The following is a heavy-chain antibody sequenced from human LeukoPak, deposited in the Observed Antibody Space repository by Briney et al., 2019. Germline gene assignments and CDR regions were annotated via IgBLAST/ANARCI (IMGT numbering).Heavy chain of an antibody. CDR1: GFTFSSYA. CDR2: IRYDGSNK. V-gene: IGHV3-30*02. Sequence: GGSLRLSCAASGFTFSSYAMHWVRQAPGKGLEWVAFIRYDGSNKYYADSVKGRFTISRDNSKNTLYLQMNSLRAEDTAVYYCAKDKYGSGSYSGHFDYRGQGTLVTVSS. CDR3: AKDKYGSGSYSGHFDY. J-gene: IGHJ4*02. D-gene: IGHD3-10*01.